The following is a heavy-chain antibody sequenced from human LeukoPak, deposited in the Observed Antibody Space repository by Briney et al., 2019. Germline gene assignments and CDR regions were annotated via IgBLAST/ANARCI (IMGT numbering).Heavy chain of an antibody. CDR2: ISGSGST. V-gene: IGHV3-23*01. J-gene: IGHJ4*02. Sequence: GGSLRLSCAASGFTFSSYAMSWVRQAPGKGLEWVSAISGSGSTYYADPVKGRFTISRDNSKNTLYLQMNSLRAEDTAVYYCANPLPTVTWGQGTLVTVSS. CDR3: ANPLPTVT. CDR1: GFTFSSYA. D-gene: IGHD4-17*01.